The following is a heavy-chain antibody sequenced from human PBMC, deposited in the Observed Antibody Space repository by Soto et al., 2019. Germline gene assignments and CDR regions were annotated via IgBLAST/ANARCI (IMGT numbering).Heavy chain of an antibody. V-gene: IGHV3-23*01. D-gene: IGHD2-2*01. Sequence: PGGSLRLSCAASRFTFSSYAMSWVRQAPGKGLEWVSAISGSGGSTYYADSVKGRFTISRDNSKNTLYLQMNSLRAEDTAVYYCAKDLRKYQLLQFDYWGQGTLVTVSS. CDR1: RFTFSSYA. CDR3: AKDLRKYQLLQFDY. J-gene: IGHJ4*02. CDR2: ISGSGGST.